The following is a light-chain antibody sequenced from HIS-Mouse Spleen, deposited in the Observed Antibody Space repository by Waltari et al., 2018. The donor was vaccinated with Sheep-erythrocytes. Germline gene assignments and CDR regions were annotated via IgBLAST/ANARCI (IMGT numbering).Light chain of an antibody. CDR3: AAWDDSLSGNWV. CDR1: SSNIGSNY. J-gene: IGLJ3*02. Sequence: QSVLTQPPSASGTPGQRVTISCSGSSSNIGSNYVFWYQQLPGTAPQLLIYRTNPPPPGVPDRFSGSKSGTSASLAISGLRSEDEADYYCAAWDDSLSGNWVFGGGTKLTVL. CDR2: RTN. V-gene: IGLV1-47*01.